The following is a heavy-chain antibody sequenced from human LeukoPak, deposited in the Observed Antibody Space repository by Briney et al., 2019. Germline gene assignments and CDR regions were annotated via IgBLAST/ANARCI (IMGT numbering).Heavy chain of an antibody. Sequence: GGSLRLSCAASGFTFSSYAMHWVRQAPGKGLEWVAVISYDGSNKYYADSVKGRFTISRDNSKNTLYLQMNSLRAEDTAVYYCAREKSGAGFLYYYYGMDVWGQGTTVTVSS. V-gene: IGHV3-30*04. CDR1: GFTFSSYA. J-gene: IGHJ6*02. CDR3: AREKSGAGFLYYYYGMDV. CDR2: ISYDGSNK. D-gene: IGHD3-3*01.